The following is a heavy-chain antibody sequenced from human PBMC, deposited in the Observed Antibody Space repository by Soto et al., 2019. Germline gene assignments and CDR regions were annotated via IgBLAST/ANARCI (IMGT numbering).Heavy chain of an antibody. CDR1: GYTFTSYG. CDR3: AREFPVSQYYDFWSGYYNGWFDP. D-gene: IGHD3-3*01. CDR2: ISAYNGNT. Sequence: ASVKVSCKASGYTFTSYGISWVRQAPGQGLEWMGWISAYNGNTNYAQKLQGRVTMTTDTSTSTAYMELRSLRSDDTAVYYCAREFPVSQYYDFWSGYYNGWFDPWGQGTLVTVSS. V-gene: IGHV1-18*01. J-gene: IGHJ5*02.